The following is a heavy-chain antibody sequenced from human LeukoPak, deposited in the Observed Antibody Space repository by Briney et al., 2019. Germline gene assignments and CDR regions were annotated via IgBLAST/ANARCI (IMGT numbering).Heavy chain of an antibody. CDR3: AKALPSSPVFWSGYSALDY. V-gene: IGHV3-30*02. J-gene: IGHJ4*02. CDR2: IRYDGSNK. D-gene: IGHD3-3*01. CDR1: GFTFSSYG. Sequence: GGSLRLSCAASGFTFSSYGMHWVRQAPGKGLEWVAFIRYDGSNKYYADSVKGRFTISRDNSKNTLYLQMNSLRAEDTAVYYCAKALPSSPVFWSGYSALDYWGQGTLVTVSS.